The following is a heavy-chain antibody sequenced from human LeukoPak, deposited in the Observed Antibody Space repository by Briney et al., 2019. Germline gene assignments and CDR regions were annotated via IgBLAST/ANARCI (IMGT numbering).Heavy chain of an antibody. D-gene: IGHD6-13*01. J-gene: IGHJ4*02. V-gene: IGHV4-4*07. CDR1: GGSISGYY. CDR2: IYTSGST. CDR3: ASNPVAAAGVFDY. Sequence: SQTLSLTCTVSGGSISGYYWSWIRQPAGKGLEWIGRIYTSGSTNYNPSLKSRLTMSVDTSKNQFSLNLISVTAADTAVYYCASNPVAAAGVFDYWGQGTLVTVSS.